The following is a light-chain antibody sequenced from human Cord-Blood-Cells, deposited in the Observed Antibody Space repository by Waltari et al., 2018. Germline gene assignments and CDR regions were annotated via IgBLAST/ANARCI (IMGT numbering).Light chain of an antibody. CDR3: QQYYSTPRT. Sequence: DIVMTLHPDSLAVSLGDGATIHCKPSRSVLYSSNNKNYLAWYQQKPGQPPKLLIYWASTRESGVPDRFSGSGSGTDFTLTISSLQAEDVAVYYCQQYYSTPRTFGQGTKVEIK. J-gene: IGKJ1*01. CDR1: RSVLYSSNNKNY. CDR2: WAS. V-gene: IGKV4-1*01.